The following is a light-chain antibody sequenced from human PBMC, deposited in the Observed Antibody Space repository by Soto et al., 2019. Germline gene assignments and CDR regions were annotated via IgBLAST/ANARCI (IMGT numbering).Light chain of an antibody. CDR2: GAS. CDR3: QQYGSSRT. V-gene: IGKV3-20*01. CDR1: QSVSSSY. Sequence: EIVLTQSPGTLSLSPGERATLSCRASQSVSSSYLAWYQQKPDPAPRLLIYGASIRATGIPDRFSGSGSGTDFTLTISRLEPEDFAVYYCQQYGSSRTFGQGTKVEIK. J-gene: IGKJ1*01.